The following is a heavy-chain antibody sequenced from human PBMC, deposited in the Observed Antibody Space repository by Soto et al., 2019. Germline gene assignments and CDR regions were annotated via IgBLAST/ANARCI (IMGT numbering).Heavy chain of an antibody. V-gene: IGHV2-5*02. CDR2: IYWDDDK. Sequence: SGPTLVNPTQTLTLTCTFSGFSLSTSGVGVGWIRQPPGKALEWLALIYWDDDKRYSPSLKSRLTITKDTSKNQVVLTMTNMDPVDTATYYCAHTQGYFDWLMAYYYYMDVWGKGTTVTVSS. D-gene: IGHD3-9*01. CDR1: GFSLSTSGVG. CDR3: AHTQGYFDWLMAYYYYMDV. J-gene: IGHJ6*03.